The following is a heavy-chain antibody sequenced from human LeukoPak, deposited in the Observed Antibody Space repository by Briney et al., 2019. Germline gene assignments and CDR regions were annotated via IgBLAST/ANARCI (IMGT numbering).Heavy chain of an antibody. Sequence: SETLSLTCTVSGGSISSYYWSWIRQPPGKGLEWIGYIYYSGSTNYNPSLKSRVTISVDTSKNQFSLRLNSVTAADTAVFYCAANSADYNTLGSSYKVWGQGTLVTVSS. CDR2: IYYSGST. CDR3: AANSADYNTLGSSYKV. CDR1: GGSISSYY. V-gene: IGHV4-59*08. D-gene: IGHD3-10*01. J-gene: IGHJ4*02.